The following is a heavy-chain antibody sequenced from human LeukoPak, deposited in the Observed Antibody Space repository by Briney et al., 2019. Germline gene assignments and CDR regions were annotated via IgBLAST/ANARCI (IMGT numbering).Heavy chain of an antibody. V-gene: IGHV4-34*01. CDR2: INHSGST. Sequence: PSETLSLTCAVYGGSFSGYYWSCIRQPPGKGLEWIGEINHSGSTNYNPSLKSRVTISVDTSKNQFSLKLSSVTAADTAVYYCARGGVTIFGVVIRRDAFDIWGQGTMVTVSS. CDR1: GGSFSGYY. CDR3: ARGGVTIFGVVIRRDAFDI. D-gene: IGHD3-3*01. J-gene: IGHJ3*02.